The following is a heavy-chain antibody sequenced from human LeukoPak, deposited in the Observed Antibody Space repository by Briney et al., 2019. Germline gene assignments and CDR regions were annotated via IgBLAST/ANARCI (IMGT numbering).Heavy chain of an antibody. D-gene: IGHD6-13*01. Sequence: ETLSLTCNVSGGSMSNIYYWGWIRQPPGKGLEWVSAIIGVGGSTYYADSVKGRFTISRDNSKNTLYLQMNSLRAEDTAVYYCAKSLRRDTVPRISWYYYFDYWGQGTLVTVSS. V-gene: IGHV3-23*01. J-gene: IGHJ4*02. CDR2: IIGVGGST. CDR1: GGSMSNIYY. CDR3: AKSLRRDTVPRISWYYYFDY.